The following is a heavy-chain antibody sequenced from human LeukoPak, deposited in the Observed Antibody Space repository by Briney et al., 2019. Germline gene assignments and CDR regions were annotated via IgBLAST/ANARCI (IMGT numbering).Heavy chain of an antibody. CDR2: IWYDGSNK. Sequence: RSGGSLRLSCAASGFTFSNYGMQWVRQAPGKGLEWVAVIWYDGSNKYYADSVKGRSTISRDNSKNTLYLQMNSLRAEDTAVYYCAKTRSSSGWTGTFDYWGQGTPVTVSS. D-gene: IGHD6-19*01. CDR3: AKTRSSSGWTGTFDY. CDR1: GFTFSNYG. V-gene: IGHV3-33*06. J-gene: IGHJ4*02.